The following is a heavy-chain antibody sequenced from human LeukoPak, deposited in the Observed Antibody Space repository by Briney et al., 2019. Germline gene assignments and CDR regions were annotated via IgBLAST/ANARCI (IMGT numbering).Heavy chain of an antibody. CDR2: ISGRGDST. CDR1: GESFSGYY. J-gene: IGHJ3*02. V-gene: IGHV3-23*01. Sequence: ETLSLTCAVYGESFSGYYWSWIRQPPGKGLEWVSAISGRGDSTYYADSVRSRFTISRDNSKNTLYLQMNSLRVEDTAVYYCAKDLGGTSGVGVFDIWGQGTMVTVSS. CDR3: AKDLGGTSGVGVFDI. D-gene: IGHD2-8*01.